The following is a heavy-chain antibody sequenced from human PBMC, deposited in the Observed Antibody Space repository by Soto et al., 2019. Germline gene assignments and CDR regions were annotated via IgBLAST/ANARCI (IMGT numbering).Heavy chain of an antibody. D-gene: IGHD2-15*01. CDR3: ARDPGGGAFDI. CDR1: GFTVSSNY. V-gene: IGHV3-53*01. Sequence: PGGSLRLSCASSGFTVSSNYMSWVRQAPGKGLEWVSVIYSGGSTYYADSVKGRFTISRDNSKNTLYLQMNSLRAEDTAVYYCARDPGGGAFDIWGQGTMVTVSS. CDR2: IYSGGST. J-gene: IGHJ3*02.